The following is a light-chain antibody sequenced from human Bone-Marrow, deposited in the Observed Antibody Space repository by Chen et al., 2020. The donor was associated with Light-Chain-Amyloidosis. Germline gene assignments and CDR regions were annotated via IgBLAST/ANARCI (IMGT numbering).Light chain of an antibody. J-gene: IGLJ2*01. CDR1: DLPTKY. Sequence: SYELTQPPSVSVSPGPTARLTCSGDDLPTKYAYWYQQKPGQAPVLGIHRDTERPSGISERFSGSSSGTTATLTISGVQAEDEADYHCQSADSSGTYEVIFGGGTKLTVL. CDR2: RDT. CDR3: QSADSSGTYEVI. V-gene: IGLV3-25*03.